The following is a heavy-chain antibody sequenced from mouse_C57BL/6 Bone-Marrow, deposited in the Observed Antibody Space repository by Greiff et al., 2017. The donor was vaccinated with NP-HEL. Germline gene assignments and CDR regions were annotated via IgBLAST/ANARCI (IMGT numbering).Heavy chain of an antibody. D-gene: IGHD1-1*01. Sequence: QVQLKESGAELARPGASVKLSCKASGYTFTSYGISWVKQRTGQGLEWIGEIYPRSGNTYYNEKFKGKATLTADNSSSTAYMELRSLTSEDSAVYFCARVITTVVAIYWYFDVWGTGTTVTVAS. CDR3: ARVITTVVAIYWYFDV. V-gene: IGHV1-81*01. CDR1: GYTFTSYG. CDR2: IYPRSGNT. J-gene: IGHJ1*03.